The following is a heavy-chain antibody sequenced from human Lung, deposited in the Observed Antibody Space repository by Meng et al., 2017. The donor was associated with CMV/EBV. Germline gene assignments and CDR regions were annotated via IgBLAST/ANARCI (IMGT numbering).Heavy chain of an antibody. Sequence: GSLRLSCTVSGASISSNYWSWSRRPPGKGLEYIGSISYTGYIEYNPSLKGRVTISLDTSKNHFSLKLTSVTAADTAMYYCAGPDDMGSSPHDPFDMWGQGQXVTV. J-gene: IGHJ3*02. V-gene: IGHV4-59*01. CDR2: ISYTGYI. D-gene: IGHD1-1*01. CDR1: GASISSNY. CDR3: AGPDDMGSSPHDPFDM.